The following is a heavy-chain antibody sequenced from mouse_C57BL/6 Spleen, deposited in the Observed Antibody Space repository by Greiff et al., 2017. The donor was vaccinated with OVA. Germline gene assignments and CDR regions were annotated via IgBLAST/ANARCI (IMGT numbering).Heavy chain of an antibody. CDR3: ARQGNYPSYWYFDV. CDR1: GFTFSSYT. J-gene: IGHJ1*03. Sequence: EVHLVESGGGLVKPGGSLKLSCAASGFTFSSYTMSWVRQTPEKRLEWVATISGGGGNTYYPDSVKGRFTISRDNAKNTLYLQMSSLRSEDTALYYCARQGNYPSYWYFDVWGTGTTVTVSS. D-gene: IGHD2-1*01. V-gene: IGHV5-9*01. CDR2: ISGGGGNT.